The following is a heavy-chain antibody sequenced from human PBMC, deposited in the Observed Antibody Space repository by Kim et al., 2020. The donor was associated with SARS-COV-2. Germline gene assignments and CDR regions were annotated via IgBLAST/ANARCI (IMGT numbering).Heavy chain of an antibody. Sequence: ASVKVSCKASGYTFTSYGISWVRQAPGQGLEWMGWISAYNGNTNYAQKLQGRVTMTTDTSTSTAYMELRSLRSDDTAVYYCARGGQISRRNYYYDSSGYYSVFDYWGQGTLVTVSS. CDR3: ARGGQISRRNYYYDSSGYYSVFDY. J-gene: IGHJ4*02. CDR1: GYTFTSYG. D-gene: IGHD3-22*01. CDR2: ISAYNGNT. V-gene: IGHV1-18*01.